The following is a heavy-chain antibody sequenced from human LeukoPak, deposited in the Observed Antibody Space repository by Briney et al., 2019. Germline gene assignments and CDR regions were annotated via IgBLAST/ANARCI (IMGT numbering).Heavy chain of an antibody. CDR2: ISSSGSTI. CDR1: GFTFSSYE. D-gene: IGHD3-9*01. CDR3: ARAKGDILTGYYKVFDY. Sequence: GGSLRLSCAASGFTFSSYEMNWVRQAPGKGLEWVSYISSSGSTIYYADSVKGRFTISRDNAKNSLYLQMNSLRAEDTAVYYCARAKGDILTGYYKVFDYWGQGTLVTVSS. V-gene: IGHV3-48*03. J-gene: IGHJ4*02.